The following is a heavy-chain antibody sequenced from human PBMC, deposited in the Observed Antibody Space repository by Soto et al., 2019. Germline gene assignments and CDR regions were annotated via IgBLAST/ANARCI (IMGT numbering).Heavy chain of an antibody. CDR2: INAGNGNT. CDR3: ARGWSCYNNWFDP. J-gene: IGHJ5*02. D-gene: IGHD3-3*01. Sequence: QVQLVQSGAEVKKPGASVKVSCKASGYTFTSYAMHWVRQSPGQRLEWMGWINAGNGNTKYSQKFHGRVTITRDTSASTADMELSSLRSEYTAVYYCARGWSCYNNWFDPLGQGTLVTVSS. V-gene: IGHV1-3*01. CDR1: GYTFTSYA.